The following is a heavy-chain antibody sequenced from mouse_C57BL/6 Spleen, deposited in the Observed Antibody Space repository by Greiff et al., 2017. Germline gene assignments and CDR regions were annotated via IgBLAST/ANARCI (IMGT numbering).Heavy chain of an antibody. CDR1: GYTFTDYE. V-gene: IGHV1-15*01. CDR2: IDPETGGT. J-gene: IGHJ2*01. CDR3: TRDYGSSFDY. Sequence: QVQLKESGAELVRPGASVTLSCKASGYTFTDYEMHWVKQTPVHGLEGIGAIDPETGGTAYNQKFKGKAILTADKSSSTAYMELRSLTSEDSAVYYCTRDYGSSFDYWGQGTTLTVSS. D-gene: IGHD1-1*01.